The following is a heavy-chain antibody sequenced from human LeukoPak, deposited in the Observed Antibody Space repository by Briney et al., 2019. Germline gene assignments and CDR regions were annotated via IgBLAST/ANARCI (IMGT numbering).Heavy chain of an antibody. V-gene: IGHV3-53*01. Sequence: GGSLRLSCAASGFTVSRNYMSWVRQAPGKGLEWVSVIYSGGSTYYADSVKGRFTISRDNSKNTLYLQMNSLRAEDTAVYYCARDSIAAAGKGPFDYWGQGTLVTVSS. CDR1: GFTVSRNY. J-gene: IGHJ4*02. CDR3: ARDSIAAAGKGPFDY. D-gene: IGHD6-13*01. CDR2: IYSGGST.